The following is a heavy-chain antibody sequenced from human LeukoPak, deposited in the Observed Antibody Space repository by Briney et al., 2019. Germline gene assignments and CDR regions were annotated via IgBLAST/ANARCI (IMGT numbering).Heavy chain of an antibody. Sequence: ASVKVSCKASGYTFTGYYMHWVRRAPGQALEWMGWIHPNSGGTNYAQKFQGRVTMTRDTSISTAYMELSRLRSDDTAVYYCARARGRIYSSGWYYFDYWGQGTLVTVSS. CDR2: IHPNSGGT. J-gene: IGHJ4*02. V-gene: IGHV1-2*02. CDR1: GYTFTGYY. CDR3: ARARGRIYSSGWYYFDY. D-gene: IGHD6-19*01.